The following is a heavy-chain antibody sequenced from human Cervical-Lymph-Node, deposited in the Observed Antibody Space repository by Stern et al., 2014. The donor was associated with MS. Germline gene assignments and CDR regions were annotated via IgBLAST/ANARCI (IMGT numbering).Heavy chain of an antibody. J-gene: IGHJ4*02. CDR2: INSDGGST. V-gene: IGHV3-74*01. CDR3: ARDTYTSSPGFDY. CDR1: GFIFSNYW. D-gene: IGHD6-13*01. Sequence: EMQLVESGGGLVQPGGSLRLSCAASGFIFSNYWVHWVRQAPGKGLVWVSRINSDGGSTSYADSVKGRFTVSRDNAKNTVYLQMNSLRAEDTAVYYCARDTYTSSPGFDYWGQGTLVTVSS.